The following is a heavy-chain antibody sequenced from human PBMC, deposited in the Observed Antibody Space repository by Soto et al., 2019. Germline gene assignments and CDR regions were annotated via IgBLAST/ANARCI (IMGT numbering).Heavy chain of an antibody. Sequence: EVQLVESGGGVLRPGGSLRLSCAASGFTFDDYGMSWARQAPGKGLEWVSGGNWNGGSTGYADSVKGRFTISRDNATNSLYLQMNSLRAEDTAFYYCVRGASLNFDYWGQGTLVTVSS. V-gene: IGHV3-20*04. CDR3: VRGASLNFDY. D-gene: IGHD1-26*01. CDR1: GFTFDDYG. CDR2: GNWNGGST. J-gene: IGHJ4*02.